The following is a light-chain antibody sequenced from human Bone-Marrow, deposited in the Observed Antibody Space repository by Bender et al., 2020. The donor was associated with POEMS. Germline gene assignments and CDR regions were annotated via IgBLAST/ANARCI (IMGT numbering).Light chain of an antibody. CDR1: KLGEEY. Sequence: SYELTQPPSVSVSPGQTATITCSGEKLGEEYACLYHQKPGQSPVVVIYQDTKRPSGIPERFSGSTSGNTASLTISGTQTMDEADYYCQAWDSSTANYVFGTGTKVTVL. CDR2: QDT. CDR3: QAWDSSTANYV. V-gene: IGLV3-1*01. J-gene: IGLJ1*01.